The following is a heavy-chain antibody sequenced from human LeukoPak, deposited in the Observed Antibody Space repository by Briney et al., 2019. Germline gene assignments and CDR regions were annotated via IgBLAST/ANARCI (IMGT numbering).Heavy chain of an antibody. CDR2: INSDGSST. D-gene: IGHD4-17*01. J-gene: IGHJ5*02. V-gene: IGHV3-74*01. CDR3: ARERLRDNWFDP. CDR1: GFTFSSYE. Sequence: GGSLRLSCAASGFTFSSYEMNWVRQAPGKGLVWVSRINSDGSSTSYADSVKGRFTISRDNAKNTPYLQMNSLRAEDTAVYYCARERLRDNWFDPWGQGTLVTVSS.